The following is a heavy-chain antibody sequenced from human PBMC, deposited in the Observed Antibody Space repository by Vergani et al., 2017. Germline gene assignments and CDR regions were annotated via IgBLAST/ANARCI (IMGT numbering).Heavy chain of an antibody. CDR2: IWYDGSNK. Sequence: QVQLVESGGGVVQPGRSLRLSCAASGFTFSSYGMHWVRQAPGKGLEWVAVIWYDGSNKYYADSVKGRFTISRDNSKNTLYLQMNSLRAEDTAVYYCARGDSSGYPDDWGQGTLVTVSS. D-gene: IGHD3-22*01. CDR3: ARGDSSGYPDD. CDR1: GFTFSSYG. J-gene: IGHJ4*02. V-gene: IGHV3-33*01.